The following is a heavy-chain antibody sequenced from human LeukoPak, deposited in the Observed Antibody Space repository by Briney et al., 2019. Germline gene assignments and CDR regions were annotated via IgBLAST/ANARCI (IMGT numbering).Heavy chain of an antibody. CDR3: ARWSYYSTGDAFDI. Sequence: GGSLRLSCAASGFTIRSNYMSWVRQAPGKGLEWVSVIYSGGSTYYADSVKGRFTISRDNSKNTLYLQMNSLRAEDTAVYYCARWSYYSTGDAFDIWGQGTMVTVSS. CDR1: GFTIRSNY. CDR2: IYSGGST. J-gene: IGHJ3*02. V-gene: IGHV3-66*01. D-gene: IGHD1-26*01.